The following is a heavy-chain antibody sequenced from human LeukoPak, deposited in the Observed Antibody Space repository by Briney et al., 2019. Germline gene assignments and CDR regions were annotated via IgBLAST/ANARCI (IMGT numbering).Heavy chain of an antibody. Sequence: GGSVRLSCAASGFTFNNYAMNWVRQAPGKGLEWVSSISGSGGNTYYADSVKGRFTISRDNSKNTLYLQMNSLRAEDTAVYYCAKPARTDAFDIWGQGTMITVSS. CDR3: AKPARTDAFDI. CDR2: ISGSGGNT. D-gene: IGHD1-14*01. J-gene: IGHJ3*02. V-gene: IGHV3-23*01. CDR1: GFTFNNYA.